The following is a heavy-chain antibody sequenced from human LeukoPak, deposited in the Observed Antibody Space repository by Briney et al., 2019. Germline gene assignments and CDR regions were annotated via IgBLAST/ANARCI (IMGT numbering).Heavy chain of an antibody. D-gene: IGHD2-15*01. V-gene: IGHV3-33*01. CDR2: IWYDGSNK. J-gene: IGHJ4*02. Sequence: GSLRLSCAASGFTFSSYGMHWVRQAPGKGLEWVAVIWYDGSNKYYADSVKGRFTISRDNSKNTLYLRMNSLRAEDTAVYYCARTLGYCSGGSCYSYYFDYWGQGTLVTVSS. CDR3: ARTLGYCSGGSCYSYYFDY. CDR1: GFTFSSYG.